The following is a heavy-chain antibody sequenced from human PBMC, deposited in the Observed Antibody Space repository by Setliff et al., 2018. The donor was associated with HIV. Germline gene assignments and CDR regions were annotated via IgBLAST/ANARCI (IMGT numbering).Heavy chain of an antibody. CDR2: IYPSGTT. CDR1: GDSMSSFSSY. V-gene: IGHV4-39*06. CDR3: ARDPHYFDRSGHFSWFYFDF. J-gene: IGHJ4*02. D-gene: IGHD3-22*01. Sequence: SETLSLTCSVSGDSMSSFSSYWGWIRQSPRKGLEWIGSIYPSGTTYYNPSLKSRVTISVDTSKNQFHLKLSSVTAADTAVYYCARDPHYFDRSGHFSWFYFDFWGQGKLVTVSS.